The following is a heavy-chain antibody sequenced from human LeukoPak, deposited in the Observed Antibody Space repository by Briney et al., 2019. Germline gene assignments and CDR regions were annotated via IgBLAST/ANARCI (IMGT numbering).Heavy chain of an antibody. Sequence: GGSLRLSCAASGFIFSSYWMSWVRQAPGKGLEWVANIKQDGSEKYYVDSVKGRFTISRDNAKNSLSLQMNNLRAEDTAVYYCARGRPHGNDYWGQGTLVTVSS. CDR3: ARGRPHGNDY. CDR1: GFIFSSYW. J-gene: IGHJ4*02. V-gene: IGHV3-7*01. CDR2: IKQDGSEK. D-gene: IGHD4-23*01.